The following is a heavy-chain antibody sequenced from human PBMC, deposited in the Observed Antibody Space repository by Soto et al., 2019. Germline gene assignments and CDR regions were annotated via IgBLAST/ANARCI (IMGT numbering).Heavy chain of an antibody. J-gene: IGHJ4*02. V-gene: IGHV3-11*01. CDR3: ARTLAARFDY. CDR2: ITNSGSTK. D-gene: IGHD6-6*01. Sequence: VGSLRLSCAASGFPFSDYYMSWIRQAPGKGLEWVSHITNSGSTKYYADSVKGRFTISRDNAKNSLFLQMNSLRAEDTAVYYCARTLAARFDYWGQGTPVTVSS. CDR1: GFPFSDYY.